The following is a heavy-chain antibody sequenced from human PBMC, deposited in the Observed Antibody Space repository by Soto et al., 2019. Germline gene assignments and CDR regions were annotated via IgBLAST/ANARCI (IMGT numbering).Heavy chain of an antibody. J-gene: IGHJ5*02. D-gene: IGHD6-13*01. Sequence: SETLSLTCAVYGGSFSGYYWSWIRQPPGKGLEWIGEINHSGSTNYNPSLKSRVTISVDTSKNQFSLKLSSVTAADTAVYYCARGRDRSSWYWFDPWGQGTLVTVSS. V-gene: IGHV4-34*01. CDR3: ARGRDRSSWYWFDP. CDR2: INHSGST. CDR1: GGSFSGYY.